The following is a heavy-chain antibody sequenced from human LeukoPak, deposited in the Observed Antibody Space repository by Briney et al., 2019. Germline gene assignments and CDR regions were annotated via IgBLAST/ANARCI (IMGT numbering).Heavy chain of an antibody. CDR2: MSGSDGST. V-gene: IGHV3-23*01. Sequence: GGSLRLSCAASGFTFSSYAMSWVRQVPGKGLEWVSSMSGSDGSTYIADTVKGRFTISRDNAKNSLYLQMNSLRAEDTAVYYCASPKTPSGSYGDFDYWGQGTLVTVSS. CDR3: ASPKTPSGSYGDFDY. CDR1: GFTFSSYA. D-gene: IGHD1-26*01. J-gene: IGHJ4*02.